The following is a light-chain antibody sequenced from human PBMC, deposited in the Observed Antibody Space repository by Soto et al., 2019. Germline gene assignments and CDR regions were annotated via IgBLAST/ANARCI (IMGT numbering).Light chain of an antibody. J-gene: IGKJ5*01. V-gene: IGKV3-20*01. Sequence: EIIVTQSPDTLSLSPGAIATLSCRASQTVSSNYLAWCQQRPGQAPRLLIYGASTRAAGIPDRFSGSGSGTDFTLTITRLEPEDSAVYFCQQYTGPPTTFGQGTRLEIK. CDR3: QQYTGPPTT. CDR2: GAS. CDR1: QTVSSNY.